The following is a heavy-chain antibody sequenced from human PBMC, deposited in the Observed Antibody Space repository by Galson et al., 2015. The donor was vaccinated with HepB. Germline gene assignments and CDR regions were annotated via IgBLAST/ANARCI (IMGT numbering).Heavy chain of an antibody. Sequence: SVKVSCKASGYTFTSYGISWVRQAPGQGLEWMGWISAYNGNTNYAQKLQGRVTMTIDTSTSTAYMELRSLRSDDTAVYYCARRRRDGYNPHNYFDYWGQGTLVTVSS. V-gene: IGHV1-18*01. D-gene: IGHD5-24*01. J-gene: IGHJ4*02. CDR3: ARRRRDGYNPHNYFDY. CDR1: GYTFTSYG. CDR2: ISAYNGNT.